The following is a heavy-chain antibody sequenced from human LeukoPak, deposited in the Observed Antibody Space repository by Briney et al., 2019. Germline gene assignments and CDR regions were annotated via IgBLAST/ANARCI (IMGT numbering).Heavy chain of an antibody. CDR3: ARPAIVGADAFDI. J-gene: IGHJ3*02. CDR2: IYTSGST. CDR1: GGSISSSSYY. V-gene: IGHV4-61*02. D-gene: IGHD1-26*01. Sequence: SETLSLTCTVSGGSISSSSYYWSWIRQPAGKGLEWIGRIYTSGSTNYNPSLKSRVTMSVDTSKNQFSLKLSSVTAADTAVYYCARPAIVGADAFDIWGQGTMVTVSS.